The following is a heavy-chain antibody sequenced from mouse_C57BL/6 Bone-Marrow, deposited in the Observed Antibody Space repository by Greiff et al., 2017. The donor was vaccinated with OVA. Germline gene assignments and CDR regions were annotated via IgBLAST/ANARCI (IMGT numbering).Heavy chain of an antibody. D-gene: IGHD2-1*01. V-gene: IGHV14-4*01. J-gene: IGHJ3*01. CDR2: IDPANGDT. Sequence: VQLQQPGAELVRPGASVKLSCTASGFNITDDYMHWVKQRPKQGLEWIGWIDPANGDTDYTPKFQGKATLTADTSSNTAYLQLSSLTSGDTAVYYCTTVYSGGRGTLVTVSA. CDR3: TTVYS. CDR1: GFNITDDY.